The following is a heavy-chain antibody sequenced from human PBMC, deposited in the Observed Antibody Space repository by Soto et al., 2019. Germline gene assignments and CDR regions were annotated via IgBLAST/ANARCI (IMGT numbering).Heavy chain of an antibody. CDR2: IYYSGST. Sequence: SENLPIPCTVPGGSISSYYWGWIRQPPGKGLECIGYIYYSGSTNYNPSLKSRVTISVDTSKNQFSLKLSSVTAADTAVYYCARHHFDGYNPWGQGTLVTVS. J-gene: IGHJ5*02. V-gene: IGHV4-59*01. D-gene: IGHD5-12*01. CDR3: ARHHFDGYNP. CDR1: GGSISSYY.